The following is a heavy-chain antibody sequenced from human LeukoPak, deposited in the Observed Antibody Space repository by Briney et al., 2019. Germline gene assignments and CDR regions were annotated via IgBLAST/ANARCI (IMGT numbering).Heavy chain of an antibody. J-gene: IGHJ4*02. V-gene: IGHV3-49*04. Sequence: PGGSLRLSCTDSESTFSNYWMSWVRQAPGKGLEWVGFIKSKAYGGTTEYAASVKGRFTISRDDSKTIAYLQMNSLKTEDTAVYYRIRSLSHLFDNWGQGTLVTVSS. CDR2: IKSKAYGGTT. CDR3: IRSLSHLFDN. CDR1: ESTFSNYW. D-gene: IGHD3-16*02.